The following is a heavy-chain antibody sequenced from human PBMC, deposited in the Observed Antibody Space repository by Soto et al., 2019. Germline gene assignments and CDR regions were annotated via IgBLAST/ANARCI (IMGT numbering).Heavy chain of an antibody. CDR1: GGSISSGGYY. D-gene: IGHD3-3*01. Sequence: PSETLSLTCTVSGGSISSGGYYWSWIRQHPGKGLEWIGYIYYSGSTYYNPSLKSRVTISVDTSKNQFSLKLSSVTAADTAVYYCARSGLRWGAFDIWGQETMVTVSS. CDR2: IYYSGST. V-gene: IGHV4-31*03. J-gene: IGHJ3*02. CDR3: ARSGLRWGAFDI.